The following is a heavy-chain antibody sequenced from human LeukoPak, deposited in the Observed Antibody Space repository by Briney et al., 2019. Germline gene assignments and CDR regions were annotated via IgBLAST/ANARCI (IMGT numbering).Heavy chain of an antibody. CDR2: IYYSGST. D-gene: IGHD2-2*02. V-gene: IGHV4-31*03. CDR3: ARYCSSTNCYKGGFDP. CDR1: GGSISSGSYY. J-gene: IGHJ5*02. Sequence: SQTRSLTCTVSGGSISSGSYYWTWIRQHPGKGLEWIGHIYYSGSTYYNPSLKSRVTISVDTSKNQFSLELRSVTAADTAVYYCARYCSSTNCYKGGFDPWGQGTLVTVSS.